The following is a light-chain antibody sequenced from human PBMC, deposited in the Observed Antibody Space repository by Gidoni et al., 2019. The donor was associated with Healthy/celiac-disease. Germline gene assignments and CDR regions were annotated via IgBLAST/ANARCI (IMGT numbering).Light chain of an antibody. Sequence: QSVLTQPPSVSGAPGQRVTIYCTGSSSNIGAGYDVHWYPQLPGTAPKRLIYGNSNRPSGVPDRFSGSKSGTSSSLAIPGLQAEDEADYYCQSYDSSLSGVVFGGGTKLTVL. V-gene: IGLV1-40*01. CDR3: QSYDSSLSGVV. J-gene: IGLJ2*01. CDR1: SSNIGAGYD. CDR2: GNS.